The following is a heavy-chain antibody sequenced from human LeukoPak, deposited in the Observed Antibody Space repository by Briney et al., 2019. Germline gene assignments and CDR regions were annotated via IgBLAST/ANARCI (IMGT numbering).Heavy chain of an antibody. CDR2: IIPIFGKA. V-gene: IGHV1-69*05. J-gene: IGHJ3*02. Sequence: SVKVSCKASGGTFSSYAISWVRQAPGQGLEWMGGIIPIFGKANYAQKFQGRVTITTDESTGIAYMELSSLRSEDTAVYYCARVDVVVKRAFDIWGQGTMVTVSS. CDR1: GGTFSSYA. D-gene: IGHD3-22*01. CDR3: ARVDVVVKRAFDI.